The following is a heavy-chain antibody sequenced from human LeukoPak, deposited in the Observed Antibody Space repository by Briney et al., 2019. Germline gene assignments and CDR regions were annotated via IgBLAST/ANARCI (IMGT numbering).Heavy chain of an antibody. J-gene: IGHJ4*02. Sequence: PGGSLRLSCAASGFTFSSYAMHWVRQAPGKWLEWVAVISYDGSNKYYADSVKGRFTISRDNSKNTLYLQMNSLRAEDTAVYYCASIAAAGTPGISKPFDYWGQGTLVTVSS. CDR1: GFTFSSYA. V-gene: IGHV3-30*04. D-gene: IGHD6-13*01. CDR2: ISYDGSNK. CDR3: ASIAAAGTPGISKPFDY.